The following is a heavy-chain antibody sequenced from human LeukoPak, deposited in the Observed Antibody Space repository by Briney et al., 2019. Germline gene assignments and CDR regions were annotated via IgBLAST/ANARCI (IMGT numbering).Heavy chain of an antibody. CDR3: AREPLENYYDSSGSLDAFDI. V-gene: IGHV3-33*01. J-gene: IGHJ3*02. D-gene: IGHD3-22*01. Sequence: GGSLRLSCAASGFTFSSYGMHWVRQAPGKGLEWVAVIWYDGSNKYYADSVKGRFTISRDNSKNTLYLQMNSLRAEDTAVYYCAREPLENYYDSSGSLDAFDIWGQGTMVTVSS. CDR1: GFTFSSYG. CDR2: IWYDGSNK.